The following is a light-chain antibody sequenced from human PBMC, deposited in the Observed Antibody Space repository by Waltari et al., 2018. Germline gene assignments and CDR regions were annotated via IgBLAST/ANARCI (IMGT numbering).Light chain of an antibody. CDR2: EVI. J-gene: IGLJ2*01. CDR1: SRDVGGSNF. V-gene: IGLV2-23*02. CDR3: CSYIGRAL. Sequence: QSALTQPASVSGSPGQSITISCPGSSRDVGGSNFVSWYQQHPGKAPKLLIYEVIKRPSGVSIRFSGSKSGNTASLTISGLQAEDEADYYCCSYIGRALFGGGTKLTVL.